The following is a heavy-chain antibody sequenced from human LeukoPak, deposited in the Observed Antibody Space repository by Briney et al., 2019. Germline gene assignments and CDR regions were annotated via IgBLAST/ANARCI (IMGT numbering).Heavy chain of an antibody. CDR1: GGSISSYY. CDR2: IYYSGST. Sequence: PSETLSLTCTVSGGSISSYYWSWIRQPPGKGLEWIGYIYYSGSTNYNPSLKSRVTISVDTSKNQFSLKLSSVTAADTAVYYCARVQRGIAAAIDYWGQGTLVTVSS. D-gene: IGHD6-13*01. V-gene: IGHV4-59*01. CDR3: ARVQRGIAAAIDY. J-gene: IGHJ4*02.